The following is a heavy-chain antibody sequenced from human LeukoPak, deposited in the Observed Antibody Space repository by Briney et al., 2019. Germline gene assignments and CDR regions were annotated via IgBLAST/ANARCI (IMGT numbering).Heavy chain of an antibody. CDR2: IIPIFGTA. V-gene: IGHV1-69*13. J-gene: IGHJ4*02. CDR1: GGTFSNYA. Sequence: ASVTVSCTASGGTFSNYAISWVRQAPGQGLEWMGAIIPIFGTANYAQKFQGRVTITADESTGTAYMELSSLRSEDTAVYYCARERRGGSYFTEKRLDHWGQGTLVAVSS. CDR3: ARERRGGSYFTEKRLDH. D-gene: IGHD1-26*01.